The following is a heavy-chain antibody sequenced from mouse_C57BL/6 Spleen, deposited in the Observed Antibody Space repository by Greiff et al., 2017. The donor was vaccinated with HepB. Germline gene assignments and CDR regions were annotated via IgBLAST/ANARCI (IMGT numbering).Heavy chain of an antibody. V-gene: IGHV1-42*01. J-gene: IGHJ1*03. Sequence: VQLQQSGPELVKPGASVKISCKASGYSFTGYYMNWVKQSPEKSLEWIGEINPSTGGTTYNQKFKAKATLTVDKSSSTAYMQLKSLTSEDSAVYYCARGEGYDYPHWYFDVWGTGTTVTVSS. CDR3: ARGEGYDYPHWYFDV. CDR1: GYSFTGYY. CDR2: INPSTGGT. D-gene: IGHD2-4*01.